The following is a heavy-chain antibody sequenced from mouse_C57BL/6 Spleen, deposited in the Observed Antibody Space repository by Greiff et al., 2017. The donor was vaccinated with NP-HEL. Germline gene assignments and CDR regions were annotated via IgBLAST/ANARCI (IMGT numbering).Heavy chain of an antibody. Sequence: EVQVVESGAELVRPGASVKLSCTASGFNIKDDYMHWVKQRPEQGLEWIGWIDPENGDTEYASKFQGKATITADTSSNTAYLQLSSLTSEDTAVYYCTTGSSFDYWGQSTTLTVSS. CDR3: TTGSSFDY. CDR1: GFNIKDDY. D-gene: IGHD1-3*01. J-gene: IGHJ2*01. CDR2: IDPENGDT. V-gene: IGHV14-4*01.